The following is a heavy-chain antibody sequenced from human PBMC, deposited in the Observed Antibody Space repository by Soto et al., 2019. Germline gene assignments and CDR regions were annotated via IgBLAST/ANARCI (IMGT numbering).Heavy chain of an antibody. Sequence: EVQLVESGGGLVKPGGSLRLSCAASGFTFSSYSMNWVRQAPGKGLEWVSSISSSSSYIYYADSVKDRFTIPRDNAKNSLYMQKNSLRAEDTAVYYCARDPGLGKNYNYYMEVWGKGTTVTVPS. J-gene: IGHJ6*03. V-gene: IGHV3-21*01. CDR1: GFTFSSYS. D-gene: IGHD4-17*01. CDR3: ARDPGLGKNYNYYMEV. CDR2: ISSSSSYI.